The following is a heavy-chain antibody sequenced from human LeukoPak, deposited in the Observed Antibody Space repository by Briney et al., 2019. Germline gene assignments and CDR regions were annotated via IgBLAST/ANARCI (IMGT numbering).Heavy chain of an antibody. CDR1: GYSFTSYW. V-gene: IGHV5-51*01. CDR2: IYPGDSDT. J-gene: IGHJ4*02. D-gene: IGHD5-18*01. CDR3: ARLERGRYSYGSFDY. Sequence: GESLKISCKGSGYSFTSYWIGWVRQMPGKGLEWMGIIYPGDSDTRYSPSFQGAVTISADKPISTAYLQWSSMKASDTAMYYCARLERGRYSYGSFDYWGQGTLVTVSS.